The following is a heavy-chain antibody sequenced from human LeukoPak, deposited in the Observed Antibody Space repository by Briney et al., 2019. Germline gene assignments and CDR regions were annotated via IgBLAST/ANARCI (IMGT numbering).Heavy chain of an antibody. CDR1: GFTFDDYA. CDR2: ISWDGGST. Sequence: GGSLRLSCAASGFTFDDYAMHWVRQAPGTGLEWVSLISWDGGSTYYADSVKGRFTISRDNSKNSLYLQMNSLRAEDTALYYCAKDMAAYYYSSGNIDYWGQGTLVTVSS. D-gene: IGHD3-10*01. J-gene: IGHJ4*02. CDR3: AKDMAAYYYSSGNIDY. V-gene: IGHV3-43D*03.